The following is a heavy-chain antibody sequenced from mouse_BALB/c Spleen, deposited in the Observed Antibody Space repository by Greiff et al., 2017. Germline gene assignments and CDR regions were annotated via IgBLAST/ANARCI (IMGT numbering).Heavy chain of an antibody. D-gene: IGHD2-4*01. CDR2: ISYSGST. CDR1: GYSITSDYA. V-gene: IGHV3-2*02. Sequence: EVMLVESGPGLVKPSQSLSLTCTVTGYSITSDYAWNWIRQFPGNKLEWMGYISYSGSTSYNPSLKSRISITRDTSKNQFFLQLNSVTTEDTATYYCAREKVYDYDEAWFAYWGQGTLVTVSA. J-gene: IGHJ3*01. CDR3: AREKVYDYDEAWFAY.